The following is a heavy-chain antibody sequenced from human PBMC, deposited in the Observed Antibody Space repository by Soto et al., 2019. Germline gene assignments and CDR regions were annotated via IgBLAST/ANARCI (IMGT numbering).Heavy chain of an antibody. CDR2: IRSKAYGGTT. D-gene: IGHD3-10*01. CDR1: GFTFGDYA. CDR3: TRDPSYYGSGTNWFDP. V-gene: IGHV3-49*03. J-gene: IGHJ5*02. Sequence: GGSLRLSCTASGFTFGDYAMSWFRQAPGKGLEWVGFIRSKAYGGTTEYAASVKGRFTISRDDSKSIAYLQMNSLKTEDTAVYYCTRDPSYYGSGTNWFDPWGQGTLVTVSS.